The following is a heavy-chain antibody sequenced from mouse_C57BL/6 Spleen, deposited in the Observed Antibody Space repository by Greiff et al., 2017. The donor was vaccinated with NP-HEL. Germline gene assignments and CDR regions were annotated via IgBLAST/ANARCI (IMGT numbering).Heavy chain of an antibody. J-gene: IGHJ4*01. Sequence: VQGVESGPELVKPGASVKISCKASGYAFSSSWMNWVKQRPGKGLEWIGRIYPGDGDTNYNGKFKGKATLTADKSSSTAYMQLSSLTSEDSAVYFCASEAYYSNYGAMDYWGQGTSVTVSS. CDR2: IYPGDGDT. CDR1: GYAFSSSW. CDR3: ASEAYYSNYGAMDY. D-gene: IGHD2-5*01. V-gene: IGHV1-82*01.